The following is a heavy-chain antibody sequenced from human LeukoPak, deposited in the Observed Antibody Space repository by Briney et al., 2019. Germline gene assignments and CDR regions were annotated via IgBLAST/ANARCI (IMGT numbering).Heavy chain of an antibody. D-gene: IGHD6-13*01. V-gene: IGHV1-2*02. Sequence: ASVTVSFTASGYTFTVYYMHWVRPAPGQGLAWMGWINPNSGGANYAQKFQGRVTMTRDTSISTAYLELSRLRSDDTAVYYCAREYPRGIAAAGTRWFDPWGQGTLVTVSS. CDR3: AREYPRGIAAAGTRWFDP. J-gene: IGHJ5*02. CDR2: INPNSGGA. CDR1: GYTFTVYY.